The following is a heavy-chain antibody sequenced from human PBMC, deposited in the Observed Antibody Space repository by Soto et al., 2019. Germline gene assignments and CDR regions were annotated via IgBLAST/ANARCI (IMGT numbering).Heavy chain of an antibody. Sequence: SETLSLTCTVSGGSISSGDYYWSWIRQPPGKGLEWIGYIYYSGSTYYNPSLKSRVTISVDTSKNQFSLKLSSVTAADTAVYYCARSEPTIFGVAALTARDYYYGMDVWGQGTTVTVSS. CDR2: IYYSGST. J-gene: IGHJ6*02. CDR3: ARSEPTIFGVAALTARDYYYGMDV. V-gene: IGHV4-30-4*01. CDR1: GGSISSGDYY. D-gene: IGHD3-3*01.